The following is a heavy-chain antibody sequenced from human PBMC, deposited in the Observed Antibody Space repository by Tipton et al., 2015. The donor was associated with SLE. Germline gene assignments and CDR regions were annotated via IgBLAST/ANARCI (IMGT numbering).Heavy chain of an antibody. CDR1: GGAINSHY. J-gene: IGHJ6*02. CDR3: ARGGCRGGSGGSCYPYYYGMDV. Sequence: TLSLTCTVSGGAINSHYWSWFRQPPGKGLEYIGYIYYSGGTNHNPSLNNRVTISVDRSNNQFSLKLSSVTPADTAVYYCARGGCRGGSGGSCYPYYYGMDVWGQGTTVTVSS. D-gene: IGHD2-15*01. CDR2: IYYSGGT. V-gene: IGHV4-59*11.